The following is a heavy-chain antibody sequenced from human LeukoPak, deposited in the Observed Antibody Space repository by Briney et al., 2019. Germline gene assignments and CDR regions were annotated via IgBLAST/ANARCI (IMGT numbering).Heavy chain of an antibody. CDR2: IYYSGST. V-gene: IGHV4-31*03. Sequence: PSGTLSLTCTVSGGSISSGGYYWSWIRQHPGKGLEWIGYIYYSGSTYYNPSLKSRVTISVDTSKNQFSLKLSSVTAADTAVYYCVRSGPYDFYYPWGQGTLVTVSP. CDR1: GGSISSGGYY. D-gene: IGHD3-3*01. CDR3: VRSGPYDFYYP. J-gene: IGHJ5*02.